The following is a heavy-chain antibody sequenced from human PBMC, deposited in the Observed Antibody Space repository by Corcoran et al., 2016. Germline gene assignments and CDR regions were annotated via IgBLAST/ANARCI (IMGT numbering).Heavy chain of an antibody. CDR3: ARGYVEMATIDGMDV. CDR1: GGSISSSSYY. J-gene: IGHJ6*02. Sequence: QMQLQESGPGLVKPSETLSLTCTVSGGSISSSSYYWGWIRQPPGKGLEWIGSIYYSGSTYYNPSLKSRVTISVDTSKNQFSLKLSSVTAADTAVYYWARGYVEMATIDGMDVWGQGTTVTVSS. CDR2: IYYSGST. D-gene: IGHD5-12*01. V-gene: IGHV4-39*07.